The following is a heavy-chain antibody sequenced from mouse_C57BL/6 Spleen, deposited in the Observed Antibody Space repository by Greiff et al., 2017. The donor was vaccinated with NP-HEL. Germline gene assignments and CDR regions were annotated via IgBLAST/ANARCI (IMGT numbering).Heavy chain of an antibody. J-gene: IGHJ1*03. CDR3: ARGDGSPYWYFDV. Sequence: QVQLQQPGAELVMPGASVKLSCKASGYTFTSYWMHWVKQRPGQGLEWIGEIDPSDSYTNYNQKFKGKSTLTVDKSSSTAYMHLSSLTSEDSAVYYCARGDGSPYWYFDVWGTGTTVTVSS. CDR1: GYTFTSYW. V-gene: IGHV1-69*01. CDR2: IDPSDSYT. D-gene: IGHD1-1*01.